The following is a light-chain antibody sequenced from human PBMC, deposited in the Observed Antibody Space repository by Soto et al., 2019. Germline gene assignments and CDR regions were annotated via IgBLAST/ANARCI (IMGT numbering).Light chain of an antibody. J-gene: IGKJ1*01. CDR2: GAS. V-gene: IGKV3-15*01. CDR3: QQYNNWPPWT. CDR1: QSVSSN. Sequence: EIVMTQSPATLSVSPGERATLSCRASQSVSSNLAWYQQKPGQAPMLLIYGASTRATGIPARFSGSGSGTEFTLNISSLQSEDFAVYYCQQYNNWPPWTFGQGTKVEIK.